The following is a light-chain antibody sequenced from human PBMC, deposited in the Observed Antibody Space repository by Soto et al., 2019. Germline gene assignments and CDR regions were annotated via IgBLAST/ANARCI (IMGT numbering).Light chain of an antibody. CDR3: QQYDNWPLT. CDR1: QSVDSN. J-gene: IGKJ4*01. Sequence: EIVMTQSPATLSVSPGERATLSCRASQSVDSNLAWYQQKPGQAPRLLIFGASTRATGIPARFSGSGSGTDFTRTISSLQSEDFGVYFCQQYDNWPLTFGGGTKVDIK. V-gene: IGKV3D-15*01. CDR2: GAS.